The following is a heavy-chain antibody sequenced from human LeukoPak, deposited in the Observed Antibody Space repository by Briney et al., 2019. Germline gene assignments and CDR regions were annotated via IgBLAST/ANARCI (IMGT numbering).Heavy chain of an antibody. D-gene: IGHD3-16*02. Sequence: GGSLRLSCAASGFTFSSYAMHWVRQAPGKGLEWVAVIAYDGTHIYYRDSVKGRFTISRDNAKNSLYLQMNSLRAEDTAVYYCARGGYYDYVWGSYRQYYFDYWGQGTLVTVSS. CDR1: GFTFSSYA. V-gene: IGHV3-30*04. CDR3: ARGGYYDYVWGSYRQYYFDY. CDR2: IAYDGTHI. J-gene: IGHJ4*02.